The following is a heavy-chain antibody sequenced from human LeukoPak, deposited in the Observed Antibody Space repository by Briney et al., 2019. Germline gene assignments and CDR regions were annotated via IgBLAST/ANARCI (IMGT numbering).Heavy chain of an antibody. CDR1: GFTFSSYT. Sequence: GGSLRLSCAASGFTFSSYTMNWVRQAPGKGLEWVSSISTSSSYIYYADSVKGRFTISRDNAKSSLYLQMNSLRAEDTAVYYCARDGYYGSGTYYYYNSMDVWGQGTTVTVSS. CDR3: ARDGYYGSGTYYYYNSMDV. CDR2: ISTSSSYI. D-gene: IGHD3-10*01. V-gene: IGHV3-21*01. J-gene: IGHJ6*02.